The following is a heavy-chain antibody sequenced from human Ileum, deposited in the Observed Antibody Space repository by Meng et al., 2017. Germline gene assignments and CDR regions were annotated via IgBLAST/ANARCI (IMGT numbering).Heavy chain of an antibody. J-gene: IGHJ4*02. CDR1: GFTFVSYA. Sequence: QVQLVQAGAEVKKPGASVKVYCKAYGFTFVSYAIYWVRQAPGQGLEWMGWITAGNGNTKYSQKFQGRVTITRDTSASAVYMELSNLKFEDTAVYYCARDMPYSSGSFDYWGQGTLVTVSS. CDR2: ITAGNGNT. D-gene: IGHD3-10*01. CDR3: ARDMPYSSGSFDY. V-gene: IGHV1-3*01.